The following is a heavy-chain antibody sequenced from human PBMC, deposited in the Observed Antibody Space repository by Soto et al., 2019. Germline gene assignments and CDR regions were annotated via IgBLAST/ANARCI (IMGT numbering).Heavy chain of an antibody. V-gene: IGHV2-5*02. J-gene: IGHJ4*02. CDR1: GFSLSTSGVG. CDR2: IYWDDDN. D-gene: IGHD4-17*01. CDR3: AHRGGDHVRY. Sequence: QITLKESGPTLVRPTQTLTLTCTVSGFSLSTSGVGVHWIRQPPGKALEWLALIYWDDDNRYSPSLKSRLTITKDTSKNQVVLTMTTMDPVDTATYYCAHRGGDHVRYWGPGTLVTVSS.